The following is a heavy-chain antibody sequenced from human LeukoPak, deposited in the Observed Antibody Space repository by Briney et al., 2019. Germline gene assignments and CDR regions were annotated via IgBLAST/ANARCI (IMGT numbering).Heavy chain of an antibody. Sequence: SETLSLTCTVSGGSISSSSYYWGWIRQPPGKGLEWIGSIYYSGSTYYNPSLKSRVTISVDTSKNQFSLKLSSVTAADTAVYYCARGQGVVVVTAIRSEYYYGMDVWGQGTTVTVSS. CDR2: IYYSGST. J-gene: IGHJ6*02. V-gene: IGHV4-39*01. D-gene: IGHD2-21*02. CDR3: ARGQGVVVVTAIRSEYYYGMDV. CDR1: GGSISSSSYY.